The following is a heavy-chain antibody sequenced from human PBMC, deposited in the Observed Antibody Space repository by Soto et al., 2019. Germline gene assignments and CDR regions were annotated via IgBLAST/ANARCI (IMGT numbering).Heavy chain of an antibody. D-gene: IGHD3-9*01. CDR3: ASDPLAVTGSFVDY. CDR1: GLTFNIFA. CDR2: ISYDGREI. J-gene: IGHJ4*02. Sequence: GGSLRLSCAASGLTFNIFAFHWVRQAPGKGLEWLSVISYDGREIHYSKSVKGRFTISRDSSTNTVYLQMNSLRNEDTAVYYCASDPLAVTGSFVDYWGQGTLVTVSS. V-gene: IGHV3-30-3*01.